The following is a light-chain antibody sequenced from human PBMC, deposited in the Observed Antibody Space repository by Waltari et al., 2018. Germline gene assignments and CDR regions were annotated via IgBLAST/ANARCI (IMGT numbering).Light chain of an antibody. CDR3: YSTDSSGDEV. CDR1: ALPKTY. J-gene: IGLJ1*01. CDR2: EDS. Sequence: SYELTQPPSASVSPGQTARITCSGDALPKTYAYWYQQKSGQAPVLVIYEDSNRPSGIPERFSGSSSGTMATLTISGAQVEDEADYYCYSTDSSGDEVFGTGTKVTVL. V-gene: IGLV3-10*01.